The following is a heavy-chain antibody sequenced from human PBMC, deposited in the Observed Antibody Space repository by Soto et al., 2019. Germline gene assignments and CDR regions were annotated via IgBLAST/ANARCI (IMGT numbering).Heavy chain of an antibody. CDR2: ISAYNGNT. Sequence: ASVKVSCKASGYTFTSYGISWVRQAPGQGLEWMGWISAYNGNTNYAQKLQGRVTMTTDTSTSTAYMELRSLRSDDTAVYYCASTEAVAGTSWFDPWGQGTLVTVSS. CDR1: GYTFTSYG. J-gene: IGHJ5*02. V-gene: IGHV1-18*01. D-gene: IGHD6-19*01. CDR3: ASTEAVAGTSWFDP.